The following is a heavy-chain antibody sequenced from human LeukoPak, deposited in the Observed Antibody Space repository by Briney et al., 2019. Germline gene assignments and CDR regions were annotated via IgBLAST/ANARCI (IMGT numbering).Heavy chain of an antibody. CDR1: GFTFTTYW. CDR2: INTDGSRT. J-gene: IGHJ3*02. V-gene: IGHV3-74*01. CDR3: VTKSVYGSSSFDI. Sequence: GGSLRLSCAASGFTFTTYWMDWVRQAPGKGMVWVSRINTDGSRTSYADSVKGRFAICIDNAKSTLYMQMNSLRGEDTAVYYCVTKSVYGSSSFDIWGQGTVVTVSS. D-gene: IGHD2-15*01.